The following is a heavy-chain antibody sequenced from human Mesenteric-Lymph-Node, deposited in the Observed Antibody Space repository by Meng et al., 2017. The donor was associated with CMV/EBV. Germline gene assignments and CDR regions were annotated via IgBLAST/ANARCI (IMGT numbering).Heavy chain of an antibody. CDR2: INAGNGNT. J-gene: IGHJ4*02. CDR1: YPFTSYA. D-gene: IGHD3-16*02. CDR3: ARPYDYVWGSYRYDFDY. V-gene: IGHV1-3*01. Sequence: YPFTSYAMHWVRHAPGQRLAWMGWINAGNGNTTYSPKFQGRVTITRDTSASTAYMELSSLRSEDTAVYYCARPYDYVWGSYRYDFDYWGQGTLVTVSS.